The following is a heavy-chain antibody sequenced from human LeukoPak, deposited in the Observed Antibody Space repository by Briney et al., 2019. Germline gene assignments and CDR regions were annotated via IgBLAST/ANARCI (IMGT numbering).Heavy chain of an antibody. CDR2: INWIGGST. D-gene: IGHD4-17*01. CDR3: ARDLGYKDYGSAFDI. CDR1: GFIFDDSG. J-gene: IGHJ3*02. Sequence: GGSLRLSCAASGFIFDDSGMTWVRQTPGKGLEWVSSINWIGGSTGYADSVKGRFTISRDNAKNSLYLHMNSLRAEDTALYFCARDLGYKDYGSAFDIWGQGTMVTVSS. V-gene: IGHV3-20*04.